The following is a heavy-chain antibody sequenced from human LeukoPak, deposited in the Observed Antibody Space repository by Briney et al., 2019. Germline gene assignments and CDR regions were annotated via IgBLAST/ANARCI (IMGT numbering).Heavy chain of an antibody. D-gene: IGHD3-10*01. Sequence: ASVKVSCKASGYTFTGYYMHWVRQAPGQGLEWMGWINPNSGGTNYAQKFQGRVTMTRDTSISTAYMELSRLRSDDTAVYYCARGGSGSYYNFPFDPWGQGTLVTVSS. J-gene: IGHJ5*02. V-gene: IGHV1-2*02. CDR2: INPNSGGT. CDR3: ARGGSGSYYNFPFDP. CDR1: GYTFTGYY.